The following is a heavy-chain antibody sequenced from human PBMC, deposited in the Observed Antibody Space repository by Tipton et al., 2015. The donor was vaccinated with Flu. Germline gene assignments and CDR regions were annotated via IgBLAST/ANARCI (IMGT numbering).Heavy chain of an antibody. CDR1: GASISSSY. CDR2: IYHSGDI. V-gene: IGHV4-59*08. D-gene: IGHD4/OR15-4a*01. J-gene: IGHJ5*02. CDR3: ARYARVLDP. Sequence: TLSLTCTVSGASISSSYWSWVRQPPGKGLECIGYIYHSGDINYNPSLKSRVTISMDTSKNQFSLKLTSVTATDTAGYYCARYARVLDPWGQGTLVTVSS.